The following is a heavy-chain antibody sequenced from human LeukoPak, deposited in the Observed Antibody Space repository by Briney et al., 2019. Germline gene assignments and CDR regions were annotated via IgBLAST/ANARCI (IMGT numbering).Heavy chain of an antibody. CDR3: ARAIGHQLERPSLGCCYMDV. J-gene: IGHJ6*03. CDR1: GGSISSYY. Sequence: SETLSLTCTVSGGSISSYYWNWVRQPAGKGLERIGRIYTSGSTNYNPSLKSRVTMSVDTSKNQFSLKLSSVTAADTAVYYCARAIGHQLERPSLGCCYMDVWGKGTTVTVSS. D-gene: IGHD1-1*01. CDR2: IYTSGST. V-gene: IGHV4-4*07.